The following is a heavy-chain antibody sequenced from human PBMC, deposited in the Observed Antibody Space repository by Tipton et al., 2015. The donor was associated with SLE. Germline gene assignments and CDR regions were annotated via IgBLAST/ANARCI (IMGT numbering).Heavy chain of an antibody. Sequence: TLSLTCTVSGGSISSYYWSWIRQPPGKGLEWIGYIYYSGSTNYNPSLKSRVTISVDTSKNQFSLKLSSVTAADTAVYYCARDLSIGYTYGDAFDIWGQGTMVTVSS. J-gene: IGHJ3*02. D-gene: IGHD5-18*01. CDR2: IYYSGST. V-gene: IGHV4-59*01. CDR3: ARDLSIGYTYGDAFDI. CDR1: GGSISSYY.